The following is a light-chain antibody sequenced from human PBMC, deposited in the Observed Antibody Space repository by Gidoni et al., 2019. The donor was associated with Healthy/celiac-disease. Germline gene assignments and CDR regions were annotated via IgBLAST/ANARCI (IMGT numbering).Light chain of an antibody. J-gene: IGLJ1*01. CDR1: SSDVGGYNY. V-gene: IGLV2-14*01. CDR3: SSYTSSSTLGV. Sequence: QSALTQPASVSGSPGQSITISCTGTSSDVGGYNYVRWYQQHPGKAPKLMIYDVSNRPSGVSNRFSGSKSGNTASLTISGLQAEDEADYYCSSYTSSSTLGVFGTGTKVTVL. CDR2: DVS.